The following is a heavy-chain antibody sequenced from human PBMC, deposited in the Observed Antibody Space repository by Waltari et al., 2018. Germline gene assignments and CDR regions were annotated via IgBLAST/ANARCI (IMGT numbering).Heavy chain of an antibody. Sequence: QVQLQESGPGLVKPSETLSLTCTVSGGSISSYYWSWIRQPAGKGLEWIGRIYTSGSTNYNPSLKSRVTMSVDTSKNQCSLKLSSVTAADTAVYYCASRAYCSSTSCYEDAFDIWGQGTMVTVSS. J-gene: IGHJ3*02. V-gene: IGHV4-4*07. D-gene: IGHD2-2*01. CDR2: IYTSGST. CDR3: ASRAYCSSTSCYEDAFDI. CDR1: GGSISSYY.